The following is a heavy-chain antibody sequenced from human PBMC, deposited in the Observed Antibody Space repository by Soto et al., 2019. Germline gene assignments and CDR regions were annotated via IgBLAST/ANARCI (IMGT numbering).Heavy chain of an antibody. V-gene: IGHV2-5*02. CDR2: IYWDDDK. CDR3: IQSRCGGDCLQSYASYYYYGMDV. J-gene: IGHJ6*02. CDR1: AFSLSTGGVG. Sequence: QITLKESGPTLVKPTQTLTLTCTFSAFSLSTGGVGVGWIRQPPGKALEWLALIYWDDDKRYSPSLRSRLTSTKDTSKNRVXLXMXXMDPVDTATYYCIQSRCGGDCLQSYASYYYYGMDVWGQGTTVTVSS. D-gene: IGHD2-21*02.